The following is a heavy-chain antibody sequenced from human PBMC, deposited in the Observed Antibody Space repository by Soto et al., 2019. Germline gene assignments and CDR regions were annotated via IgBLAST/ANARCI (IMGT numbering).Heavy chain of an antibody. J-gene: IGHJ4*02. CDR1: GGSISSYY. D-gene: IGHD2-2*01. CDR3: ARQGYCSSTSCYVDY. Sequence: SETLSLTCTVSGGSISSYYWSWIRQPPGKGLEWIGYIYYSGSTNYNPSLKSRVTISVDTSKNQFSLKLSSVTAADTAVYYCARQGYCSSTSCYVDYWGQGTLVTVSS. CDR2: IYYSGST. V-gene: IGHV4-59*08.